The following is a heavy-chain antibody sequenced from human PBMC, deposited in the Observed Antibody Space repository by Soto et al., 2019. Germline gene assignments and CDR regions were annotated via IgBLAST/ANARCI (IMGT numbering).Heavy chain of an antibody. CDR3: AIAGEDAFDI. V-gene: IGHV3-23*01. CDR2: ISGSGGST. CDR1: GFTFSSYA. D-gene: IGHD2-21*01. Sequence: EVQLLESGGGLVQPGGSLRISCAASGFTFSSYAMSWVRQAPGKGLEWVSAISGSGGSTYYADSVKGRFTISRDNSKNTLYLQMNSLRAEDTAVDYCAIAGEDAFDIWGQGTMVTVSS. J-gene: IGHJ3*02.